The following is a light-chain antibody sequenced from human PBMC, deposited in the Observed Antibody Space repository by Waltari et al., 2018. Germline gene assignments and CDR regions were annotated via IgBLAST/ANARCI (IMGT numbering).Light chain of an antibody. CDR1: ESLSGQF. V-gene: IGKV3-20*01. CDR2: GSS. Sequence: EIVLTQSPGTLPLSPGDRATLSCRASESLSGQFLAWYHQRPGQAPKLLIYGSSRRATGIPDRFSGSGSGTDFTLTISRLEPEDFAVYYCQQYSTSQTFGQGTKLEIK. J-gene: IGKJ2*01. CDR3: QQYSTSQT.